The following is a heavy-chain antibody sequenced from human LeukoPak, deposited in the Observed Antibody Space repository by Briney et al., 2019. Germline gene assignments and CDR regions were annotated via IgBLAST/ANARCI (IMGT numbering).Heavy chain of an antibody. V-gene: IGHV1-58*01. Sequence: SVKVSCTASGFTFTSSAVQWVRQARGHRLVWLGWIVVGSGNTNYAQKFQERVTITRDMSTSTPYLELSSLRSEDTAVYYCAGAYDSSLWGQGTLVTVSS. CDR1: GFTFTSSA. J-gene: IGHJ4*02. D-gene: IGHD3-22*01. CDR2: IVVGSGNT. CDR3: AGAYDSSL.